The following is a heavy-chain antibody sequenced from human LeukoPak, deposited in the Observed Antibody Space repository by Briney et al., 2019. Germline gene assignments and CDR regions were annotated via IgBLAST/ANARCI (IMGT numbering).Heavy chain of an antibody. V-gene: IGHV3-23*01. CDR1: GFILSNDG. CDR3: AKIRDGYNYYSDY. D-gene: IGHD5-24*01. CDR2: ISGSGGIT. J-gene: IGHJ4*02. Sequence: GGSLRLSCAASGFILSNDGMSWVRQAPGKGLEWVSGISGSGGITYCADSVKGRFTISRDNSKNTLYLQMNSLRAEDTAVYYCAKIRDGYNYYSDYWGQGTLVTVSS.